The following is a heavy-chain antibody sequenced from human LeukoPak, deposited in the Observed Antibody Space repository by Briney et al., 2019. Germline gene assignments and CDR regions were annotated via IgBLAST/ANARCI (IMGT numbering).Heavy chain of an antibody. CDR3: VRETRKSITAPGPFEY. J-gene: IGHJ4*02. D-gene: IGHD6-13*01. CDR1: GFTFSNFW. V-gene: IGHV3-74*01. Sequence: GGSLRLSCAASGFTFSNFWMHWVRQAPGKGLVWVSRVNSDGSSTNYADSVKGRFTISRDNAKNTLYLQMNSLEAGDTSVYYCVRETRKSITAPGPFEYWGQGTLVTVSS. CDR2: VNSDGSST.